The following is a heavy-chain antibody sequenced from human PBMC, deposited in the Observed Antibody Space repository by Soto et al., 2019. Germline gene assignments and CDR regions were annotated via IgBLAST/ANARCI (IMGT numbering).Heavy chain of an antibody. V-gene: IGHV1-69*12. CDR3: ARVDIVATTRLNWFDP. Sequence: QLVQSGAEVKKPGSSVKVSCKASGGTFRSYAISWVRQAPGQGLEWMGGIIPIFGTTNYAQKFQGRVTITADESTSTAYMELSSLRSEDSAVFYCARVDIVATTRLNWFDPWGQGTLVTVSS. D-gene: IGHD5-12*01. CDR2: IIPIFGTT. J-gene: IGHJ5*02. CDR1: GGTFRSYA.